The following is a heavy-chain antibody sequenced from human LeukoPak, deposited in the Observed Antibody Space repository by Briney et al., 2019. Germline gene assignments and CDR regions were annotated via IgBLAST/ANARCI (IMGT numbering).Heavy chain of an antibody. CDR2: VYDSGST. Sequence: PSETLSLTCTVSGGSISSSSYYWGWIRQPPGKGLEWIGSVYDSGSTYNNPSLKSRVIISVDTSKNQFSLKLSSVTAADTAVYYCARDLLTGDYGAKYYYYGMDVWGQGTTVTVSS. D-gene: IGHD4-17*01. CDR1: GGSISSSSYY. V-gene: IGHV4-39*02. CDR3: ARDLLTGDYGAKYYYYGMDV. J-gene: IGHJ6*02.